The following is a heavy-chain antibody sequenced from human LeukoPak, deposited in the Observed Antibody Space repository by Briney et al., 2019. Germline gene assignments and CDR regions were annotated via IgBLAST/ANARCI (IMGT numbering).Heavy chain of an antibody. CDR3: AREYSGYDGRYYYYYMDV. CDR2: MNPNSGNT. V-gene: IGHV1-8*03. CDR1: GYTFTSHD. J-gene: IGHJ6*03. D-gene: IGHD5-12*01. Sequence: ASVKVSCKASGYTFTSHDINWVRQATGQGLEWMGWMNPNSGNTGYAQKFQGRVTITRNTSISTAYMELSRLRSEDTAVYYCAREYSGYDGRYYYYYMDVWGKGTTVTVSS.